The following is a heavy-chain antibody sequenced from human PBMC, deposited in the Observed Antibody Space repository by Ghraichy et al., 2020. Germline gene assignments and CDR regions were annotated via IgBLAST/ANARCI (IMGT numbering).Heavy chain of an antibody. Sequence: GWINPNSGGTNYAQTFQGRVTMTRDTSISTAYMELSRLRSDDTAVYYCARDLGASSGYYLYFDYWGQGTLVTVSS. J-gene: IGHJ4*02. CDR2: INPNSGGT. V-gene: IGHV1-2*02. CDR3: ARDLGASSGYYLYFDY. D-gene: IGHD3-22*01.